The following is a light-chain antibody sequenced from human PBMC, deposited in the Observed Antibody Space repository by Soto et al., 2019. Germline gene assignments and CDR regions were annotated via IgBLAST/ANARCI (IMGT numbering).Light chain of an antibody. CDR1: QSIASN. CDR3: QHYNNWPPRDT. V-gene: IGKV3-15*01. Sequence: EIVMTQSPATLSVSPGERATLSCRASQSIASNLAWYQQKPDQAPRLLIYGASTRATGIPARFSGSGSGTEFTLTISSLQSEDFAVYYCQHYNNWPPRDTFGGGTKVEIK. CDR2: GAS. J-gene: IGKJ4*01.